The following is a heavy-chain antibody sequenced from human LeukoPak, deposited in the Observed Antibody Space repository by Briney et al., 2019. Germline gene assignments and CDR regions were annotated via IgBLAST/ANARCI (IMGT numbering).Heavy chain of an antibody. V-gene: IGHV3-33*06. Sequence: PGGSLRLSCAASGFTFSSYGMHWVRQAPAKGLEGVAVIWYDGSNKYYADSVKGRFTISRDNSKTTLYLQMNSLRAEDTAVYYCAKDPPPSGSLPYYYYYMDVWGKGTTVTVSS. CDR1: GFTFSSYG. J-gene: IGHJ6*03. CDR3: AKDPPPSGSLPYYYYYMDV. D-gene: IGHD6-13*01. CDR2: IWYDGSNK.